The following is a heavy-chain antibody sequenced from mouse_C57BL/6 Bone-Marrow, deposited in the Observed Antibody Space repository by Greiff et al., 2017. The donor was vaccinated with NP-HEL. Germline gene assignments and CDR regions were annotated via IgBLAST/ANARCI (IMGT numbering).Heavy chain of an antibody. D-gene: IGHD1-1*02. CDR1: GDAFSRSW. CDR3: AIRWRGYFDV. Sequence: QVQLQQSGAELVKPGASVKSDGKGSGDAFSRSWLPWVQPRPGTVLYCIVQIHPGDGDTNYNGKFKGKATLTADKSSSTAYMQLSSLTSEDSAVYFCAIRWRGYFDVWGTGTTVTVSS. J-gene: IGHJ1*03. CDR2: IHPGDGDT. V-gene: IGHV1-80*01.